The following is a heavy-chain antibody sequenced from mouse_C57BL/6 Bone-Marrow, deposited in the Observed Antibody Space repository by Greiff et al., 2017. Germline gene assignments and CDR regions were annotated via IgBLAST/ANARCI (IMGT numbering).Heavy chain of an antibody. CDR3: ARRAEGWLLREAMDY. J-gene: IGHJ4*01. Sequence: VKLMESGPGILQSSQTLSLTCSFSGFSLSTSGMGVSWIRQPSGKGLEWLAHIYWDDDKRYNPSLKSRLTISKDTSRNQVFLKITSVDTADTATYYCARRAEGWLLREAMDYWGQGTSVTVSS. CDR2: IYWDDDK. D-gene: IGHD2-3*01. CDR1: GFSLSTSGMG. V-gene: IGHV8-12*01.